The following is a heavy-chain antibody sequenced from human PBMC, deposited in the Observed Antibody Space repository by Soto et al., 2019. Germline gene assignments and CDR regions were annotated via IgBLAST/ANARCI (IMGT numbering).Heavy chain of an antibody. CDR3: ARMNQLAPKRNAFDI. J-gene: IGHJ3*02. Sequence: PSETLSLTCTASGGSIISYFWTWIRQSPGKGLQWIGYSHYSGNTNYNPSLKSRVTMSVDTSKNQLSLILASVTAADTAVYYCARMNQLAPKRNAFDIWGQGTMVT. D-gene: IGHD1-1*01. CDR1: GGSIISYF. CDR2: SHYSGNT. V-gene: IGHV4-59*01.